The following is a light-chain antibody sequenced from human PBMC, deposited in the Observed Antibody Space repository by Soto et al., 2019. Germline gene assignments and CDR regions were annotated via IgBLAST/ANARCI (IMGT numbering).Light chain of an antibody. CDR2: ATS. CDR3: QQTNSFPLT. J-gene: IGKJ3*01. V-gene: IGKV1-12*01. CDR1: QGISNW. Sequence: DIQMTQSPSSVSASVGDRVTITCRASQGISNWLAWYQQKPGKAPKLPIYATSSLQSGVPSRFAGSGSGTDFTLTISSLQPEDFATYYCQQTNSFPLTFGPGTKVDIK.